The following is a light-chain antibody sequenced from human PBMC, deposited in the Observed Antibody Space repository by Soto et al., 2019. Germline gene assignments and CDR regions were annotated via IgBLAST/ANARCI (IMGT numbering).Light chain of an antibody. CDR2: AAS. V-gene: IGKV1-9*01. Sequence: IQLTQSPSSLSASVGDRVTITCRASQDISSYLDWYQQEPGKAPKLLIYAASTLQSGVPSRFSGGGSGTDFTLTISSLQPEDFATYYCQQLNSYPLTFGGGTKVEIK. J-gene: IGKJ4*02. CDR3: QQLNSYPLT. CDR1: QDISSY.